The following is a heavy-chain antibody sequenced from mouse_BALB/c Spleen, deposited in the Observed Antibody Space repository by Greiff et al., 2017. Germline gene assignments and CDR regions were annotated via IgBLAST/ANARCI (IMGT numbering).Heavy chain of an antibody. D-gene: IGHD1-1*01. CDR3: ARDLYGSSYAMDY. V-gene: IGHV1-20*02. CDR2: INPYNGDT. J-gene: IGHJ4*01. CDR1: GYSFTGYF. Sequence: EVQLVESGPELVKPGASVKISCKASGYSFTGYFMNWVMQSHGKSLEWIGRINPYNGDTFYNQKFKGKATLTVDKSSSTAHMELRSLASEDSAVYYCARDLYGSSYAMDYWGQGTSVTVSS.